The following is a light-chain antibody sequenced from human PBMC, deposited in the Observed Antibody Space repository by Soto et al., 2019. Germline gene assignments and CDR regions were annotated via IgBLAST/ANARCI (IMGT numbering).Light chain of an antibody. J-gene: IGLJ1*01. CDR3: CSDAGSSTPYV. CDR1: SSDVGSYNL. V-gene: IGLV2-23*02. CDR2: EVS. Sequence: QSVLTQPASVSGSPGQSITISCTGTSSDVGSYNLVSWYQQHPGKAPKLMIYEVSKRPSGVSNRFSGSKSGNTASLTISGLQAEDEADYYCCSDAGSSTPYVFGTGTKHTVL.